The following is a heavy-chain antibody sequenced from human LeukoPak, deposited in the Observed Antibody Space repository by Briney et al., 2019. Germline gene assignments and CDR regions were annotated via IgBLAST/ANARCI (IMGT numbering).Heavy chain of an antibody. CDR2: IYYSGST. D-gene: IGHD2-2*01. V-gene: IGHV4-59*01. CDR1: GGSISSYY. Sequence: SETLSLTCTVSGGSISSYYWSWIRQPPGKGLEWIGYIYYSGSTNYNPSLKSRVTISVDTSKNQFSLKLSSVTAADTAVYYCARGPLGYCSSTSCQGWFDPWGQGTLVTVSS. CDR3: ARGPLGYCSSTSCQGWFDP. J-gene: IGHJ5*02.